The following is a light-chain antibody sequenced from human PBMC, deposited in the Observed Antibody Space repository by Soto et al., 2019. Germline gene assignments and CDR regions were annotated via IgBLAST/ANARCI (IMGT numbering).Light chain of an antibody. V-gene: IGKV3-20*01. CDR1: QSVSSSY. CDR2: GAS. Sequence: EIVLTQSPGTLSLSPGERATLSCRASQSVSSSYLAWYQQKPGQAPRLLIYGASIRATGIPDRFSGSGSGTDFTLTISRLEPEDFAVFYCQQYASSVTFGPGTKLDIK. J-gene: IGKJ3*01. CDR3: QQYASSVT.